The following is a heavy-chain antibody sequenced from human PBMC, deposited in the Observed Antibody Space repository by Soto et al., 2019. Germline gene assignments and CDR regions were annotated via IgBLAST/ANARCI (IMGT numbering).Heavy chain of an antibody. CDR2: IYYSGST. J-gene: IGHJ3*02. CDR3: ARRYGDAFDI. D-gene: IGHD2-15*01. CDR1: GGSISSYY. V-gene: IGHV4-59*08. Sequence: SETLSLTCTVSGGSISSYYWSWIRQPPGKGLEWIGYIYYSGSTNYNPSLKSRVTISVDTSKNQFSLKLSSVTAADTAVYYCARRYGDAFDIWGQGTMVTVSS.